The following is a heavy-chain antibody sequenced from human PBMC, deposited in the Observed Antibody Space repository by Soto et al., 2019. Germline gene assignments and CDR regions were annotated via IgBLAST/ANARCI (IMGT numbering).Heavy chain of an antibody. D-gene: IGHD6-19*01. Sequence: EVQLLESGGGLVQPGGSLRLSCVASGFTFGDRAMGWVRQTPGRGLQWVAAIIGGPANRAYYTESVKGRFTISRDNSKSTLYLQTNSLRAGDTAVYYCAKDKMEQWLVGGYFENWGQGALVTVSS. J-gene: IGHJ4*02. CDR3: AKDKMEQWLVGGYFEN. CDR2: IIGGPANRA. V-gene: IGHV3-23*01. CDR1: GFTFGDRA.